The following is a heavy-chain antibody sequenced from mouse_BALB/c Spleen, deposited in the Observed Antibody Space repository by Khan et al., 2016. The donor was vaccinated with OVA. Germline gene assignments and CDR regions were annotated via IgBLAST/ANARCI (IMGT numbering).Heavy chain of an antibody. V-gene: IGHV2-9*02. D-gene: IGHD1-3*01. CDR2: IWAGGST. CDR1: WFSLTSYG. J-gene: IGHJ2*01. Sequence: VKLKESGPGLVAPSQSLSITCTVFWFSLTSYGVHWVRQPPGKGLEWLGVIWAGGSTNYNSALMSRLYISKDNSKSQVFLKVNSLRTDDAAMYYCARLEDIWGQGTTLTVSS. CDR3: ARLEDI.